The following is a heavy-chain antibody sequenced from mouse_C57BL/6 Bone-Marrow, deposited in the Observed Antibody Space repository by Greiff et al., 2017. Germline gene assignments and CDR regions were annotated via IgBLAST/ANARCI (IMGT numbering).Heavy chain of an antibody. CDR3: ARGDYYGSSLTMDY. CDR2: IYPRSGNT. Sequence: QVQLQQSGAELARPGASVKLSCKASGYTFTSYGISWVKQRTGQGLEWIGEIYPRSGNTYYNEKFKGKATLTADKSSSTAYMELRSLTSEGSAVYFCARGDYYGSSLTMDYWGQGTSVTVSS. D-gene: IGHD1-1*01. J-gene: IGHJ4*01. V-gene: IGHV1-81*01. CDR1: GYTFTSYG.